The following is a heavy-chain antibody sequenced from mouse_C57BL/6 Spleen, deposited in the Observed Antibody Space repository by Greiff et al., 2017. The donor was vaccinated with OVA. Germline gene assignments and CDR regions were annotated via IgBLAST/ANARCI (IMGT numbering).Heavy chain of an antibody. D-gene: IGHD4-1*01. CDR1: GYTFTSYW. V-gene: IGHV1-7*01. Sequence: QVQLKQSGAELAKPGASVKLSCKASGYTFTSYWMHWVKQRPGQGLEWIGYINPSSGYTKYTQKFKDKATLTADKASSTAYMQLSSLTYEDSAVYYCSLTDAMDYWGQGTSVTVSS. J-gene: IGHJ4*01. CDR2: INPSSGYT. CDR3: SLTDAMDY.